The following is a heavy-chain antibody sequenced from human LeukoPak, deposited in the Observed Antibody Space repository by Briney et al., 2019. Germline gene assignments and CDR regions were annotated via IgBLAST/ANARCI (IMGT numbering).Heavy chain of an antibody. CDR1: GFTFSSYA. Sequence: QTGGSLRLSCAASGFTFSSYAMSWVRQAPGKGLEWVSAISGSGGSTYYADSVKGRFTISRDNSKNTLYLQMNSRRAEDTAVYYCAKVGYYDSSGYFDYWGQGTLVTVSS. CDR3: AKVGYYDSSGYFDY. J-gene: IGHJ4*02. V-gene: IGHV3-23*01. CDR2: ISGSGGST. D-gene: IGHD3-22*01.